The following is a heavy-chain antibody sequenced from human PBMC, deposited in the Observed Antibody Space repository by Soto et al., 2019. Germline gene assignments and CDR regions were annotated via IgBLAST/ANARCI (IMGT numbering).Heavy chain of an antibody. V-gene: IGHV6-1*01. J-gene: IGHJ5*01. CDR3: TRALSGSYDS. CDR1: GDSVSSKSAT. CDR2: TYYRSKWST. D-gene: IGHD1-26*01. Sequence: PSQTLSLTCAISGDSVSSKSATWNWIRQSPSGGLEWLGRTYYRSKWSTDYAVSVNNRITINPDTSKNQFSLQLNSVTPEDTAMYYSTRALSGSYDSWGQGNLVTVSS.